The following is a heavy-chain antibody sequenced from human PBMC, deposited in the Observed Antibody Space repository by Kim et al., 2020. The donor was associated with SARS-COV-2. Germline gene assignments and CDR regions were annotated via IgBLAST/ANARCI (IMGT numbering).Heavy chain of an antibody. CDR3: ARDYGNYNWYIDL. D-gene: IGHD4-4*01. V-gene: IGHV4-59*01. CDR2: IYYSGTT. J-gene: IGHJ2*01. Sequence: SETLSLTCTVSGGSISSYYWSWIRQPPGKGLEWVAYIYYSGTTNYNPSLKSRATISLNTSKNQFPLTLTSVTAADTAVYYCARDYGNYNWYIDLWGRGTLVTVSS. CDR1: GGSISSYY.